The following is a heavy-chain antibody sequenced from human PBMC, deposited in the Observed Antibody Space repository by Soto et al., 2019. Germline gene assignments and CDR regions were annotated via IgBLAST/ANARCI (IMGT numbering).Heavy chain of an antibody. J-gene: IGHJ6*02. CDR1: GASISKGGYY. Sequence: PSETLSLTCTVSGASISKGGYYWSWIRQLPGKGLEWIGYIFYSGSTHYNSSLKSRVTISVDRSENQFSLKLTSVTAADTAVYYCARDFSGGDIYGMDVWGQGTTVTVSS. D-gene: IGHD2-21*02. CDR3: ARDFSGGDIYGMDV. V-gene: IGHV4-31*03. CDR2: IFYSGST.